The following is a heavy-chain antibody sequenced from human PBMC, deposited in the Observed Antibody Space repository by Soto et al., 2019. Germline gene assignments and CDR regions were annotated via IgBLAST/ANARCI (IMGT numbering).Heavy chain of an antibody. V-gene: IGHV1-46*01. J-gene: IGHJ4*02. D-gene: IGHD7-27*01. CDR1: GFTFSTYH. Sequence: ASVKVSCKTSGFTFSTYHMHWVRLAPGQGLEWVGIIKSSGDITLYAQKFQGRVTMSKGTSTSTVYMEVSSLRSEDTAVYYCAREPPNTSLFDCWGQGTQVTVSS. CDR3: AREPPNTSLFDC. CDR2: IKSSGDIT.